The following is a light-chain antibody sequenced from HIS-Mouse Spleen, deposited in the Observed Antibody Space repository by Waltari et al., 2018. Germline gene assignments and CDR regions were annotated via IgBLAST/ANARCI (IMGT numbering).Light chain of an antibody. V-gene: IGLV2-23*01. CDR1: SSDVGRYHL. CDR3: CSYAGSSTWV. J-gene: IGLJ3*02. Sequence: QSALTQPASVSGSPGQSITISCTGTSSDVGRYHLVPLYQQHPGKAPKLMIYEGSKRPSGVSNRFSGSKSGNTASLTISGLQAEDEADYYCCSYAGSSTWVFGGGTKLTVL. CDR2: EGS.